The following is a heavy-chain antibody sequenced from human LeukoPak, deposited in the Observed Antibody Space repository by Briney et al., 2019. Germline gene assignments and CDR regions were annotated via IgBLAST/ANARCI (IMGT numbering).Heavy chain of an antibody. V-gene: IGHV4-38-2*01. D-gene: IGHD3-3*01. J-gene: IGHJ4*02. CDR1: GYSISSGYY. CDR3: AGHNSPYYDFWSGYYTPDENLDY. CDR2: IYHSGST. Sequence: SETLSLTCAVSGYSISSGYYWGWIRQPPGQGLEWIGIIYHSGSTYYNPSLKSRVTISVDTSKNQFSLKLSSVTAADTAVYYCAGHNSPYYDFWSGYYTPDENLDYWGQGTLVTVSS.